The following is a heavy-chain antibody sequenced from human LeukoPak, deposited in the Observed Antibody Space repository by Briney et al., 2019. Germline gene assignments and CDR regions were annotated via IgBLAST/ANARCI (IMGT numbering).Heavy chain of an antibody. D-gene: IGHD5-18*01. CDR2: INPIFGAA. J-gene: IGHJ3*02. V-gene: IGHV1-69*05. Sequence: GASVTVSCTASGGTFSYYAINWVRQAPGQGLEWMGEINPIFGAAKYAHTFQGRLTIITDKSTRTVYMELSSLRSDDTAVYYCTAGVASGHNYGGAFDIWGQGTMVTVSS. CDR3: TAGVASGHNYGGAFDI. CDR1: GGTFSYYA.